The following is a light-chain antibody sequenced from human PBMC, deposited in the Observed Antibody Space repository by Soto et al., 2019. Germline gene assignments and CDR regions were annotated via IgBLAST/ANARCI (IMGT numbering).Light chain of an antibody. CDR3: SSYAGSNNYV. V-gene: IGLV2-8*01. CDR1: SSDVGGYNY. CDR2: EVN. J-gene: IGLJ1*01. Sequence: QSALTQPPSASGSPGQSVAISCTRTSSDVGGYNYVSWYQLHPGKAPKLMIYEVNMRPSGVPDRFSGSKSGNTASLTVSGLRAEDEADYYCSSYAGSNNYVFGTGTKLTVL.